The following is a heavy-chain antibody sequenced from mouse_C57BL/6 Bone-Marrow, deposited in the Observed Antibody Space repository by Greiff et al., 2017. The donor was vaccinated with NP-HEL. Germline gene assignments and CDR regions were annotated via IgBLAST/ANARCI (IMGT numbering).Heavy chain of an antibody. J-gene: IGHJ1*03. CDR1: GYTFTSYW. D-gene: IGHD2-4*01. Sequence: QVQLQQPGAELVKPGASVKMSCKASGYTFTSYWITWVKQRPGQGLEWIGDIYPGSGSTNYNEKFKSKATLTVDTSSSTAYMQLSSLTSEDSAVYYCARYYYDYDGYWYFDAWGTGTTVTVSS. CDR2: IYPGSGST. V-gene: IGHV1-55*01. CDR3: ARYYYDYDGYWYFDA.